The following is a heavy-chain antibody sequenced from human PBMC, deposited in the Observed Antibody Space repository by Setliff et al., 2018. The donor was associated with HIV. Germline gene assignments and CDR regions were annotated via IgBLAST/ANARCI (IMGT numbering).Heavy chain of an antibody. CDR2: INLNTGNT. D-gene: IGHD3-22*01. V-gene: IGHV1-2*02. CDR3: ARGRTYDSSGYIGNWFDP. Sequence: ASVKVSCKASGYSFSSLGISWVRQAPGQGLEWMGGINLNTGNTNYAQKFQGRVIVTRDTSINTAYVELRSLRLDDTAVYFCARGRTYDSSGYIGNWFDPWGQGTLVTVSS. CDR1: GYSFSSLG. J-gene: IGHJ5*02.